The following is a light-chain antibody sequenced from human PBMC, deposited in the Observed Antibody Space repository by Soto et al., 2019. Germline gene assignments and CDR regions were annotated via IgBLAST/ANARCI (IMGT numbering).Light chain of an antibody. CDR2: GAS. CDR3: QNYDSSPYT. CDR1: QSVNRRY. V-gene: IGKV3-20*01. J-gene: IGKJ2*01. Sequence: EIVLTQSPGTLSLSPGERATLSCRASQSVNRRYLAWYQQKPGQAPRLLIYGASSRATGIPDRFSGTGSGTDFALIINRLEPEDFAVYYCQNYDSSPYTFGQGTKLEIK.